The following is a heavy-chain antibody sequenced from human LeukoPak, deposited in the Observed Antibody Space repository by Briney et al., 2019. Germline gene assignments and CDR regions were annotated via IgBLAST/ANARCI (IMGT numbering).Heavy chain of an antibody. CDR3: ARDTPSGTYFFDS. D-gene: IGHD1-26*01. Sequence: SGGSLRLSCAAPGFTFDDYGMSWVRQAPGKGLEWVSGINWSGGNTGYADSVKGRFTISRDNAKNSLFLQMNSLRAEDTALYHCARDTPSGTYFFDSWGQGTLVTVSS. J-gene: IGHJ4*02. V-gene: IGHV3-20*01. CDR1: GFTFDDYG. CDR2: INWSGGNT.